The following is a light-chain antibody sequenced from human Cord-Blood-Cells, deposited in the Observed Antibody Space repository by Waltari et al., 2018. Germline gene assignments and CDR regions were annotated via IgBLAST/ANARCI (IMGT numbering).Light chain of an antibody. CDR3: CSYAGSYTVV. CDR1: RCDVGGYNY. J-gene: IGLJ2*01. CDR2: DVS. Sequence: QSALTQPRSVSGSPGQSVTISCTGTRCDVGGYNYVSWYQQHPGKAPKLMIYDVSKRPSGVPDRFSGSKSGNTASLTIAGLQAEDEADYYCCSYAGSYTVVFGGGTKLTVL. V-gene: IGLV2-11*01.